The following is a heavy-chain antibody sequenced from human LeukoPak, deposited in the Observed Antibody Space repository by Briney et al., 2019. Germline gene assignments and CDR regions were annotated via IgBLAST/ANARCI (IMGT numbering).Heavy chain of an antibody. V-gene: IGHV3-21*01. CDR1: GFTVSSNY. CDR2: ISSSSSYI. CDR3: ARTAGGYSYGSVDY. D-gene: IGHD5-18*01. J-gene: IGHJ4*02. Sequence: PGGSLRLSCGASGFTVSSNYMTWVRQAPGKGLECVSSISSSSSYIYYADSVKGRFTISRDNAKNSLYLQMNSLRAEDTAVYYCARTAGGYSYGSVDYWGQGTLVTVSS.